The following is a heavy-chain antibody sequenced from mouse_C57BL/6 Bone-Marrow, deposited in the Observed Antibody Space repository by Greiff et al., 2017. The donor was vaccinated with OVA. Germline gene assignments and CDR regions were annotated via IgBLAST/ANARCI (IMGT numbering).Heavy chain of an antibody. CDR2: ISGGGGNT. D-gene: IGHD1-1*01. J-gene: IGHJ2*01. CDR3: ARQGYYGSSSYYFDY. CDR1: GFTFSSYT. V-gene: IGHV5-9*01. Sequence: EVKLEESGGGLVKPGGSLKLSCAASGFTFSSYTMSWVRQTPEKRLEWVATISGGGGNTYYPARVKGRFTISRDNAKNTLYLQMSSLRSEDTALYYCARQGYYGSSSYYFDYWGQGTTLTVSS.